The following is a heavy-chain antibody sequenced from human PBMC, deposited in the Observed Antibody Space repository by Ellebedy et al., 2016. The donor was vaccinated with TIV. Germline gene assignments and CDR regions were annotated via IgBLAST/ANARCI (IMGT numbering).Heavy chain of an antibody. V-gene: IGHV3-64D*06. Sequence: GESLKISCSASGFTFSSYAMHWVRQAPGKGLEYISAIVSNGDSTYYANSVKGRFTISRDNSKNTLNLQMSSLRPDDTAVYYCVKAWGDWGQGTLVTVSS. CDR2: IVSNGDST. D-gene: IGHD3-16*01. CDR3: VKAWGD. J-gene: IGHJ4*02. CDR1: GFTFSSYA.